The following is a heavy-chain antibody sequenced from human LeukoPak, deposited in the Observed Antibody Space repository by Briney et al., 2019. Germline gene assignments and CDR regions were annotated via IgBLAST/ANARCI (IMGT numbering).Heavy chain of an antibody. V-gene: IGHV5-51*01. D-gene: IGHD3-22*01. Sequence: GESLKISCKGSGYSFTSYWIGWVRQKPGKGLEGMGIIYPGDSDTRYSPSFQGQVTISADKSISTAYLQWSSLKASDTAMYYCARLSASTSSGYYTPDYFDYWGQGTLVTVSS. CDR2: IYPGDSDT. CDR3: ARLSASTSSGYYTPDYFDY. CDR1: GYSFTSYW. J-gene: IGHJ4*02.